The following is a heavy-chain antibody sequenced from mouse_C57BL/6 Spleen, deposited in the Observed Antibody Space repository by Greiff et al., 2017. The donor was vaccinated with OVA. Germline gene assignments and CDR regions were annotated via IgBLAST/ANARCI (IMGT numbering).Heavy chain of an antibody. V-gene: IGHV14-2*01. Sequence: VQLQQSGAELVKPGASVKLSCTASGFNIKDYYMHWVKQRTEQGLEWIGRIDPEDGETIYAPKFQGKATITADTSSNTAYLQLSSLTSEDTAVYYCARSGDGGWFAYWGQGTLVTVSA. J-gene: IGHJ3*01. CDR2: IDPEDGET. D-gene: IGHD3-1*01. CDR1: GFNIKDYY. CDR3: ARSGDGGWFAY.